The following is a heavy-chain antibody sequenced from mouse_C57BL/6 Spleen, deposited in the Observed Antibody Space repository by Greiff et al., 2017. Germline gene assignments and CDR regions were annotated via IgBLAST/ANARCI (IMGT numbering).Heavy chain of an antibody. CDR2: INPSSGYT. Sequence: QVQLQQSGAELARPGASVKMSCKASGYTFTSYTMHWVNQRPGQGLEWIGYINPSSGYTKYNQKFKDKATLTADKSSSTAYMQLSSLTSEDSAVYYCARCPISTVVAPFAYWGQGTLVTVSA. D-gene: IGHD1-1*01. V-gene: IGHV1-4*01. CDR3: ARCPISTVVAPFAY. J-gene: IGHJ3*01. CDR1: GYTFTSYT.